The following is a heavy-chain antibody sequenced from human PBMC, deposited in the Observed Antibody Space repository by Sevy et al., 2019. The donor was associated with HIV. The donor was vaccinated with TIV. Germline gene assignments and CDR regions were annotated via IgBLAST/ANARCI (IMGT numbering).Heavy chain of an antibody. V-gene: IGHV4-34*01. D-gene: IGHD6-19*01. CDR2: INHSGST. CDR1: GGSFSGYY. CDR3: ARGGWDYSSGWYYGMDV. Sequence: SETLSLTCAVYGGSFSGYYWSWIRQPPGKGLEWIGEINHSGSTNYNPSLKRRVTISIDTSKNQFSLKLSSVTAADTAVYYCARGGWDYSSGWYYGMDVWGQGTTVTVSS. J-gene: IGHJ6*02.